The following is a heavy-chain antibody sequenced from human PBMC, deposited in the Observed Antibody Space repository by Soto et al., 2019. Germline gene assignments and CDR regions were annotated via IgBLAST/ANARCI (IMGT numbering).Heavy chain of an antibody. V-gene: IGHV4-59*08. CDR3: TGGLGERGGYGMDV. D-gene: IGHD3-16*01. Sequence: SETLSLTCTVSGGSISSYYWSWIRLPPGKGLEYIGYIYYSDSTNYNPSLESRVSISVDTSKNQFSLKLSSVTAADTAVYYCTGGLGERGGYGMDVGGQGTTVTVSS. CDR2: IYYSDST. CDR1: GGSISSYY. J-gene: IGHJ6*02.